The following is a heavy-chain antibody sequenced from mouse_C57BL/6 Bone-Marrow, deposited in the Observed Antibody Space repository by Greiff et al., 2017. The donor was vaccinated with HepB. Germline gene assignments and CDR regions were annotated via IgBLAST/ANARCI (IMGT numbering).Heavy chain of an antibody. CDR1: GYTFTSYG. CDR2: IYPRSGNT. J-gene: IGHJ3*01. CDR3: ARSGYDYDWFAY. D-gene: IGHD2-4*01. Sequence: QVQLQQSGAELARPGASVKLSCKASGYTFTSYGISWVKQRTGQGLEWIGEIYPRSGNTYYNEKFKGKATLTADQSSSTAYMELRSLTSEDSAVYFCARSGYDYDWFAYWGQGTLVTVSA. V-gene: IGHV1-81*01.